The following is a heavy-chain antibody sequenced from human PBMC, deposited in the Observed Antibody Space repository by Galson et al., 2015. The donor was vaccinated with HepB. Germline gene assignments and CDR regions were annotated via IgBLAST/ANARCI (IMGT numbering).Heavy chain of an antibody. V-gene: IGHV4-31*03. CDR3: AREPLIAAAGTGWFDP. CDR1: GGSISSGGYY. J-gene: IGHJ5*02. CDR2: IYYSGST. D-gene: IGHD6-13*01. Sequence: TLSLTCTVSGGSISSGGYYWSWIRQHPGKGLEWIGYIYYSGSTYYNPSLKSRVTISVDTSKNQFSLKLSSVTAADTAVYYCAREPLIAAAGTGWFDPWGQGTLVTVSS.